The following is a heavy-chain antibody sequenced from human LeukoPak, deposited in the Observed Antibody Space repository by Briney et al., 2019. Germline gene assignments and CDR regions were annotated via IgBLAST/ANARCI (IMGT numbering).Heavy chain of an antibody. Sequence: PSETLSLTCTVSGGSISGSNYYWGWVRQPPGKGLEWIGSIYYSGSTYYSPSLKSRVTISVVTSKNQFSLKLSSVTAADTAVYYCARIYCGGDCRGYYYHYYMDVWGKGTTVTISS. J-gene: IGHJ6*03. CDR1: GGSISGSNYY. CDR3: ARIYCGGDCRGYYYHYYMDV. D-gene: IGHD2-21*02. CDR2: IYYSGST. V-gene: IGHV4-39*07.